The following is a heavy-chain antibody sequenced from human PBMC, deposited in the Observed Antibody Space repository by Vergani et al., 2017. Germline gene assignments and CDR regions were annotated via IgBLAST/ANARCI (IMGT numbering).Heavy chain of an antibody. J-gene: IGHJ5*02. CDR2: TWYDGNNK. CDR1: GFTFNQYG. Sequence: QVQLVESAGGVVQPGRSLRLSCAASGFTFNQYGMHWVRQAPGKGLEWVAVTWYDGNNKQYADSVKGRFTISRDNSKSTMYLQMNSLRDEDTGVYYCARDLRLLYNRFDPWGHGTTVTVSS. CDR3: ARDLRLLYNRFDP. D-gene: IGHD1-14*01. V-gene: IGHV3-33*01.